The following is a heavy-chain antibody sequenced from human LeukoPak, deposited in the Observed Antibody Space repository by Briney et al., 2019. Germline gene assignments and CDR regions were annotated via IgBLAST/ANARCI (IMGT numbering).Heavy chain of an antibody. Sequence: SGTLSLTCAVSGGSISSSNWWSWVRQPPGKGLEWIGEIYHSGSTNYNASLKSRVAISVDKSKNQFSLKLTSVTAADTAVYYCARDSMFAAFDIWGQGTMVTVSS. D-gene: IGHD3-10*02. CDR3: ARDSMFAAFDI. V-gene: IGHV4-4*02. CDR1: GGSISSSNW. CDR2: IYHSGST. J-gene: IGHJ3*02.